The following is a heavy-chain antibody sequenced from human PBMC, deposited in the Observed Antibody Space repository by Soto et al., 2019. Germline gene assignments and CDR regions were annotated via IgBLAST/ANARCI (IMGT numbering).Heavy chain of an antibody. Sequence: SVKVSCKASGFTFTSSAVQWVRQARGQRLEWIGWIVVGSGNTNYAQKFQERVTITRDMSTSTAYMELSSLRSEDTAVYYCAAKGYDFWSGYWWFDPWGQGTLVTVSS. D-gene: IGHD3-3*01. CDR3: AAKGYDFWSGYWWFDP. CDR1: GFTFTSSA. CDR2: IVVGSGNT. V-gene: IGHV1-58*01. J-gene: IGHJ5*02.